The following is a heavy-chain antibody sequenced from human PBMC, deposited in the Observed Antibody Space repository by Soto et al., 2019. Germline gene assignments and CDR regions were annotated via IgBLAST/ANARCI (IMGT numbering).Heavy chain of an antibody. CDR1: GYIFPDYY. CDR2: INPNGGGT. CDR3: ARGDQLVQFGP. D-gene: IGHD6-6*01. V-gene: IGHV1-2*04. J-gene: IGHJ4*01. Sequence: ASVNFSVNASGYIFPDYYVHWVRQAPGEGLEWIGRINPNGGGTNYAQKFQGWVTMTTDPSISTAYMELSRLNFDDTAVYYCARGDQLVQFGPRGQGTMVTVSS.